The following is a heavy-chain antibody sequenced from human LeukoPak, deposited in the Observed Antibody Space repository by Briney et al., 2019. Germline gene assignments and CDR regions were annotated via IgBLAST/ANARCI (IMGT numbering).Heavy chain of an antibody. V-gene: IGHV3-23*01. Sequence: QPGGSLRLSCAASGFTFSSYAMSWVRQAPGKGLEWVSAISGSGGSTYYADSVKGRFTISRDNSKNTLYLQMNSLRAEDTAVYYCSRLTKDGYPMRGGFDYWGQGTLVTVSS. J-gene: IGHJ4*02. CDR1: GFTFSSYA. CDR3: SRLTKDGYPMRGGFDY. D-gene: IGHD5-18*01. CDR2: ISGSGGST.